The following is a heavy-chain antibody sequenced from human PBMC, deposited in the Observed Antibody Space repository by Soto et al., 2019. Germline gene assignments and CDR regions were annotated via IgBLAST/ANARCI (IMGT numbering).Heavy chain of an antibody. CDR2: ISAYNGNT. D-gene: IGHD3-3*01. CDR3: AVTTDYDFWSGYFGFDY. CDR1: CYTFTSYG. V-gene: IGHV1-18*04. Sequence: GAAVKVPYKASCYTFTSYGIRWLRQAPGQAREWIGWISAYNGNTNYAQNLQGRVTMTTGTSTSTAYLKLRSLRSDDTAVYYCAVTTDYDFWSGYFGFDYWGQGTLVTVSS. J-gene: IGHJ4*02.